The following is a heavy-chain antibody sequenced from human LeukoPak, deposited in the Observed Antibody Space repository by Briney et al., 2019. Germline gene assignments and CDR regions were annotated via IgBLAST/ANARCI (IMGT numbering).Heavy chain of an antibody. Sequence: SETLSLTCTVSGGSISSYYWSWIRQPPGKGLEWIGYIYYSGSTNYNPSLKSRVTISVDTSKNQFSLNLSSVTAADTAVYYCARGYSGSYGRFDPWGQGTLVTVSS. V-gene: IGHV4-59*01. D-gene: IGHD1-26*01. CDR3: ARGYSGSYGRFDP. CDR2: IYYSGST. CDR1: GGSISSYY. J-gene: IGHJ5*02.